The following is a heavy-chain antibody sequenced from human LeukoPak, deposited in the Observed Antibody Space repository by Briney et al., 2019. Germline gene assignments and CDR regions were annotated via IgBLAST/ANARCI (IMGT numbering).Heavy chain of an antibody. CDR3: AKLNFAGGTGLFDY. V-gene: IGHV3-23*01. Sequence: GGSLRLSCAASGFTFSSYAMSWVRQAPGKGLEWVSAISGSGGSTYYADSVKGRFTISRDNSKNTLYLQMNSLRAEDTALYYCAKLNFAGGTGLFDYWGQGTLVTVSS. CDR1: GFTFSSYA. CDR2: ISGSGGST. D-gene: IGHD4-23*01. J-gene: IGHJ4*02.